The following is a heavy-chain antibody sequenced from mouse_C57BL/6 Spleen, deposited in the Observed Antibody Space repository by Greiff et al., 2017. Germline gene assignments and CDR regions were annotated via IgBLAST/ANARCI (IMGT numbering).Heavy chain of an antibody. CDR1: GYTFTSYW. CDR2: IDPSDSYT. J-gene: IGHJ4*01. CDR3: ARWYTKPVAMDY. Sequence: VQLQQPGAELVRPGTSVKLSCKASGYTFTSYWMHWVKQRPGQGLEWIGVIDPSDSYTNYNQKFKGKATLTVDTSSSTAYMQLSSLTSEDSAVYYCARWYTKPVAMDYWGQGTSVTVSS. V-gene: IGHV1-59*01. D-gene: IGHD1-1*02.